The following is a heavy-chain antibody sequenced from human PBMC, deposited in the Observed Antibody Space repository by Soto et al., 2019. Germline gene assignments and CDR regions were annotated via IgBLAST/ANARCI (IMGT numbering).Heavy chain of an antibody. D-gene: IGHD3-10*01. CDR3: ARVPIXYYVSGSYESAFYDYYYGMDV. Sequence: ASVKVSCKASGYTFTTNGITWVRQAPGQGLEWMAWISTFNDNTKYAQKFQGRVTTTTDRSTSTAYMELRSLRSDDSAVYYCARVPIXYYVSGSYESAFYDYYYGMDVWGQGTTVTVS. J-gene: IGHJ6*02. CDR2: ISTFNDNT. CDR1: GYTFTTNG. V-gene: IGHV1-18*04.